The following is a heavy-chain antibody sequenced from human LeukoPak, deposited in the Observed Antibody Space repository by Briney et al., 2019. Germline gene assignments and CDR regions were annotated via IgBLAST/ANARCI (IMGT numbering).Heavy chain of an antibody. CDR1: GYTFTNSY. CDR3: ARGPPHLTGAFDI. CDR2: INPSGGST. Sequence: ASVKVSCKASGYTFTNSYMHWVRQAPGQGLEWMGIINPSGGSTSYAQKFQGRVTMTRDTSTSTVYMELSSLRSEDTAVYYCARGPPHLTGAFDIWGQGTMVTVSS. V-gene: IGHV1-46*01. J-gene: IGHJ3*02. D-gene: IGHD1-14*01.